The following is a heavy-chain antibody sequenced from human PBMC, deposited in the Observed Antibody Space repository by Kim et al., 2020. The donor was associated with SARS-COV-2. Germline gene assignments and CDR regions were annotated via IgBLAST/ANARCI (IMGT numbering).Heavy chain of an antibody. CDR3: ARDTYYYDSSGYYSWWFDP. J-gene: IGHJ5*02. CDR1: GGSISSYY. V-gene: IGHV4-59*13. Sequence: SETLSLTCTVSGGSISSYYWSWIRQPPGKGLEWIGYIYYSGSTNYNPSLKSRVTISVDTSKNQFSLKLSSVTAADTAVYYCARDTYYYDSSGYYSWWFDPWGQGTLVTVSS. CDR2: IYYSGST. D-gene: IGHD3-22*01.